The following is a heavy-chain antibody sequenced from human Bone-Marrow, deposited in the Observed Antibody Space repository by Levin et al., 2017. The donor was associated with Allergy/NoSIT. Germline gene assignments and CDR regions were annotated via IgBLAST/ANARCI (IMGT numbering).Heavy chain of an antibody. V-gene: IGHV4-59*01. D-gene: IGHD7-27*01. CDR3: ARTPSYWGRNSGFNWYFDL. CDR1: GGSISSSY. Sequence: SQTLSLTCTVSGGSISSSYWSWIRQPPGKGLEWIGYIYYSGSTNYNPSLKSRVTISVDTSKNQFSLKLSSVTAADTAVYYCARTPSYWGRNSGFNWYFDLWGRGTLVTVSS. J-gene: IGHJ2*01. CDR2: IYYSGST.